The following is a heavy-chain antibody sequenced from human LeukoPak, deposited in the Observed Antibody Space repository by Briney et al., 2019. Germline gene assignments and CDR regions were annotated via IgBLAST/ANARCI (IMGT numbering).Heavy chain of an antibody. CDR1: GGSISSGDYY. CDR2: IYYSWST. J-gene: IGHJ6*03. Sequence: PSETLSLTCTVSGGSISSGDYYWSWIRQPPGKGLQWIGYIYYSWSTYYNPSLKGRVTISVDTSKNQFSLKLSSVTAADTAVYYCARDKSYYDFWSGYYVSAYMDVWGKGTTVTVSS. V-gene: IGHV4-30-4*08. D-gene: IGHD3-3*01. CDR3: ARDKSYYDFWSGYYVSAYMDV.